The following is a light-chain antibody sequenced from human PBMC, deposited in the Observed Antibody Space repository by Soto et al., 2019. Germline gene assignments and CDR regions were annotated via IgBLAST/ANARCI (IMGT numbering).Light chain of an antibody. J-gene: IGKJ5*01. CDR1: XSVSSSQ. CDR3: QHYGNSPLT. CDR2: GAS. Sequence: EIVLTQSPGTLSLSPGEGATLSCXAGXSVSSSQLAWYQQKPGQAPRLLVYGASSRATGIPDRFSGSVSGTDFTLTISRLEPEDFAVYYCQHYGNSPLTFGQGTRLEIK. V-gene: IGKV3-20*01.